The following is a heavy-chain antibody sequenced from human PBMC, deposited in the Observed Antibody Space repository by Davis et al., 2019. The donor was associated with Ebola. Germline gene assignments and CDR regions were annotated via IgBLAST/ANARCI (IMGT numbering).Heavy chain of an antibody. V-gene: IGHV3-30-3*01. CDR3: ARDSHYYGSGRARADAFDI. CDR2: ISYDGSNK. D-gene: IGHD3-10*01. Sequence: GESLKTSRAASGFTYSSYAMHWVRQDQGKGLEWVAVISYDGSNKYYADSVKGRFTISRDNSKNTLYLQMDSLRAEDTAVYYCARDSHYYGSGRARADAFDIWGQGTMVPVSS. CDR1: GFTYSSYA. J-gene: IGHJ3*02.